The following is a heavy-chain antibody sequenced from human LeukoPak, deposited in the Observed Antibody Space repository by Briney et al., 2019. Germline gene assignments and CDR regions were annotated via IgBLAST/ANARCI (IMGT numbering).Heavy chain of an antibody. CDR1: GGSISSYY. V-gene: IGHV4-59*01. J-gene: IGHJ4*02. D-gene: IGHD5-24*01. Sequence: SESLSLTCTVSGGSISSYYWSWIRQPPGKGLEWIGYIYYSGSTNYNPSLKSRVIISVDTSKNQFSLKLSSVTAADTAVYYCASLDGYNHPFDYWGQGTLATVSS. CDR2: IYYSGST. CDR3: ASLDGYNHPFDY.